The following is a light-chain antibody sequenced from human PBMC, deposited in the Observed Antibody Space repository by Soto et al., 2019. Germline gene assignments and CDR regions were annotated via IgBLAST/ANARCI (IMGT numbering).Light chain of an antibody. J-gene: IGLJ1*01. CDR3: AAWDDSLNGRV. V-gene: IGLV1-44*01. Sequence: QLVLTQPPSASGTPGQRVTISCSGSNSNIGSNTVNWYQQLPGTAPKLLIYYDNLRPSGVPDRISGSKSGTSASLAISGLQSYDEADYYCAAWDDSLNGRVFGTGTKLTVL. CDR1: NSNIGSNT. CDR2: YDN.